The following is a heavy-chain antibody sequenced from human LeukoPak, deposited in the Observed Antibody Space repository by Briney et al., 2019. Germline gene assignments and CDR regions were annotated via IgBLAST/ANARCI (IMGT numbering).Heavy chain of an antibody. CDR2: INHSGST. D-gene: IGHD4-23*01. Sequence: PSETLSLTCAVYGGSFSGYQWSWIRQPPGKGLEWIGEINHSGSTNYNPSPKSRVTISVDTSKNQFSLKLGSVTAADTAVYYCARVMTTVVTANGAFDIWGQGTMVTVSS. V-gene: IGHV4-34*01. CDR3: ARVMTTVVTANGAFDI. CDR1: GGSFSGYQ. J-gene: IGHJ3*02.